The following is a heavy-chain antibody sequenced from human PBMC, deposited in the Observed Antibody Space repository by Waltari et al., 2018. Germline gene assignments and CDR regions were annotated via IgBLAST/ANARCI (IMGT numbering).Heavy chain of an antibody. CDR1: GYSISSGYY. J-gene: IGHJ6*02. Sequence: VQLQESGPGLVKPSETLSLTCAVSGYSISSGYYWGWIRQPPGKGLEWVSAISGSGGSTYYAESVKGRFTITRDNAKNTLYLQMNSLRAEDTAVYYCAKDLTTYDYYGMDVWGRGTTVTVSS. CDR3: AKDLTTYDYYGMDV. D-gene: IGHD4-17*01. V-gene: IGHV3-23*01. CDR2: ISGSGGST.